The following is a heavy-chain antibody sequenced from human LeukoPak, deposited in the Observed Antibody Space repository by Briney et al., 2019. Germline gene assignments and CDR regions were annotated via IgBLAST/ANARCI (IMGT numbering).Heavy chain of an antibody. Sequence: SETLSLTCTVSGGSISSGGYYWSWIRQPPGKGLEWIGYIYHSGSTYYNPSLKSRVTISVDTSKNQFSLKLSSVTAADTAVYYCARVKYYYGSGSYQFDYWGQGTLVTVSS. CDR1: GGSISSGGYY. J-gene: IGHJ4*02. V-gene: IGHV4-30-2*05. D-gene: IGHD3-10*01. CDR3: ARVKYYYGSGSYQFDY. CDR2: IYHSGST.